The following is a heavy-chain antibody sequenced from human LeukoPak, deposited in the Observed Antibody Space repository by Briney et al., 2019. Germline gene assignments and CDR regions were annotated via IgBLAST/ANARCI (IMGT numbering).Heavy chain of an antibody. V-gene: IGHV3-9*01. CDR2: ISWNSGSI. D-gene: IGHD2-2*01. J-gene: IGHJ4*02. CDR1: GFTFDDYA. CDR3: AKDAPVPAANYYFDY. Sequence: GGSLRLSCAASGFTFDDYAMHWVRQAPGKGLEWVSGISWNSGSIGYADSVKGRFTISRDNSKNTLYLQMNSLRAEDTAVYYCAKDAPVPAANYYFDYWGQGTLVTVSS.